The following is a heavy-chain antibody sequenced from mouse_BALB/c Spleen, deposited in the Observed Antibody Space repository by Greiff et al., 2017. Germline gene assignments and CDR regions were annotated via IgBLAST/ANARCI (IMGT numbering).Heavy chain of an antibody. CDR2: ISSGGIYT. CDR1: GFTFSSYT. D-gene: IGHD2-3*01. CDR3: TRDDDGPFAY. Sequence: EVKLVESGGGLVKPGGSLKLSCAASGFTFSSYTMSWVRQTPEKRLEWVATISSGGIYTYYPDSVKGRFTISRDNAKNTLYLQMSSLKSEDTAMYYCTRDDDGPFAYWGQGTLVTVSA. V-gene: IGHV5-6-4*01. J-gene: IGHJ3*01.